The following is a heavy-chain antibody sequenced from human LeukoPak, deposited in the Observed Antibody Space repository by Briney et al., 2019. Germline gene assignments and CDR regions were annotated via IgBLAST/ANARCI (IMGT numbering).Heavy chain of an antibody. CDR2: MNPNSGNT. J-gene: IGHJ3*02. Sequence: ASVKVSCKASGYTFTSYDINWVRQATGQGLEWMGWMNPNSGNTGYAQKFQGRVTMTRNTSISTAYMELSSLRSEDTAVYYCARGSPPQWLGGPRAFDIWGQGTMVTVSS. V-gene: IGHV1-8*01. D-gene: IGHD6-19*01. CDR1: GYTFTSYD. CDR3: ARGSPPQWLGGPRAFDI.